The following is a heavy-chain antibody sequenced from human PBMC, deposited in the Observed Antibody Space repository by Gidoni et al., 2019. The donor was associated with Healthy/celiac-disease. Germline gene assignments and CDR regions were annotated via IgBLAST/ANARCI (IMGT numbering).Heavy chain of an antibody. CDR2: IYPGDSDT. Sequence: VNTTRALKISCKGSGYSFTSYWIGWVRQMPGKGLEWMGIIYPGDSDTRYSPSFQGQVTISADKSISTAYLQWSSLKASDTAMYYCARKGNHYYYYGMDVWGQGTTVTVSS. CDR3: ARKGNHYYYYGMDV. CDR1: GYSFTSYW. V-gene: IGHV5-51*01. J-gene: IGHJ6*02.